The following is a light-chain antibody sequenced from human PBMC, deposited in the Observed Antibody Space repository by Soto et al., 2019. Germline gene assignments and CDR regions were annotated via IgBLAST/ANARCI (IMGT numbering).Light chain of an antibody. J-gene: IGKJ1*01. V-gene: IGKV1-5*01. CDR1: QSISSW. Sequence: DIQMTQSPSNLSASVGDRVTITGRASQSISSWLAWYQQKPGKAPKLLLYDASSLESGVPSRFSGSGSGTEFTLTISSLQPDDFATYYCQQYNSYSTFGQGTKVEIK. CDR2: DAS. CDR3: QQYNSYST.